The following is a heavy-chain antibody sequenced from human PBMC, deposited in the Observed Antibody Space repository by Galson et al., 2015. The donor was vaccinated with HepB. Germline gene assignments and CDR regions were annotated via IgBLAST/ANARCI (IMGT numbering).Heavy chain of an antibody. J-gene: IGHJ4*02. V-gene: IGHV4-30-4*01. CDR3: ARVRSLWTALFDY. CDR2: IHYSGKT. CDR1: GDSISSGDNY. Sequence: TLSLTCTVSGDSISSGDNYWSWIRQSPGRGLEWIGYIHYSGKTYYNPTLKSRVYISVDSSNNQFSLQLTSVTAADTAVYYCARVRSLWTALFDYWGQGTLFTVSS. D-gene: IGHD3/OR15-3a*01.